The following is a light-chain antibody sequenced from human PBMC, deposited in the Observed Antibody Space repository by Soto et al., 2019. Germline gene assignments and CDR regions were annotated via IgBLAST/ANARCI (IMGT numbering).Light chain of an antibody. CDR2: VAS. J-gene: IGKJ5*01. Sequence: DIQMTQSPSSLSASVGDRVTITCRASQGIRNDLSWYQQKPGEAPKRLVYVASSLDGGVPARFSGSGSGTEFTLTISSLQPEDFATYYCQQYNNWPRTFGQGTRLEIK. CDR1: QGIRND. CDR3: QQYNNWPRT. V-gene: IGKV1-17*01.